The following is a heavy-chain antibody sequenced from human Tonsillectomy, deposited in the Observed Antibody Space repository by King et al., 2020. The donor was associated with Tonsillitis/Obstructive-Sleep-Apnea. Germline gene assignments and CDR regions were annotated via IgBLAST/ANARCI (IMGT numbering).Heavy chain of an antibody. CDR3: TRDDLWGGYSR. CDR1: GFTFGDYA. D-gene: IGHD3-3*01. J-gene: IGHJ4*02. CDR2: IRSKADGGTT. V-gene: IGHV3-49*05. Sequence: VQLVESGGGLVKPGRSLRLSCTASGFTFGDYAMSWFRQAPGRGLEWVGCIRSKADGGTTEYAVSGKGRFTISRYESTSIAYLQMNSLKTEDTAVYYCTRDDLWGGYSRGGQGTLVTVSS.